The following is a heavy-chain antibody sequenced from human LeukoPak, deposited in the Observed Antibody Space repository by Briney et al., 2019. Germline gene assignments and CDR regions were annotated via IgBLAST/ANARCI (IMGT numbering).Heavy chain of an antibody. Sequence: GGSLRLSCVASGFTFSSYWMHWVRQVPGKGLVWVSRINSDGGSTTYADSVKGRFTISRDNSKNTLYLQMNSLRAEDTALYHCAKERSLNGGYSDGYFDHWGQGTLVTVSS. D-gene: IGHD4-23*01. CDR2: INSDGGST. J-gene: IGHJ4*02. V-gene: IGHV3-74*01. CDR1: GFTFSSYW. CDR3: AKERSLNGGYSDGYFDH.